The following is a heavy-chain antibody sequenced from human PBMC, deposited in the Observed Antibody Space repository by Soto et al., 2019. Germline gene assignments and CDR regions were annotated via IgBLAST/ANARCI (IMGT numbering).Heavy chain of an antibody. CDR3: ARRPKRGSYSWCFDY. D-gene: IGHD1-26*01. V-gene: IGHV4-39*01. J-gene: IGHJ4*02. Sequence: SETLSLTCTVSGGSITSNAYYWGWIRQPPGKGLEWLGYIYYSGSVSYNPSLKSRITMSVDTSKNQFSLKLSSVTAADTAVYYCARRPKRGSYSWCFDYWGQGTLVTVSS. CDR2: IYYSGSV. CDR1: GGSITSNAYY.